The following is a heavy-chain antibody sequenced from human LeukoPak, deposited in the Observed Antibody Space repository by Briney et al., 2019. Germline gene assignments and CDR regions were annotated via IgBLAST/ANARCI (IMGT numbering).Heavy chain of an antibody. V-gene: IGHV3-30*04. CDR2: ISYDGSNE. D-gene: IGHD1-26*01. CDR3: ARDQGDRIVGASAVDY. Sequence: GGSLRLSCAASGFTFSSYVMHWVRQAPGKGLEWVAIISYDGSNEYYADSVKGRFTISRDNAKNSLYLQMNSLRAEDTAVYYCARDQGDRIVGASAVDYWGQGTLVTVSS. J-gene: IGHJ4*02. CDR1: GFTFSSYV.